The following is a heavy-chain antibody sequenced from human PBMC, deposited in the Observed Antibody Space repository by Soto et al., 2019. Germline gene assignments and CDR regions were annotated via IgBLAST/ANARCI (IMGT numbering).Heavy chain of an antibody. Sequence: KTSETLSLTCTVSGDSISRSSYFWGWIRQPPGRGLEWIGSIYYGGSAYYNPSLKSRVTISVDTSKNQFSLKLSSVTAADTAVYYCARWYSSWGIYYYGMDVWGQGTTVTVSS. V-gene: IGHV4-39*07. D-gene: IGHD6-13*01. CDR3: ARWYSSWGIYYYGMDV. CDR1: GDSISRSSYF. CDR2: IYYGGSA. J-gene: IGHJ6*02.